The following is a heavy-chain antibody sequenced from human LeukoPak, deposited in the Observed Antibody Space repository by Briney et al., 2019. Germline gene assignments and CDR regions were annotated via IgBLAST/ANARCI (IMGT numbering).Heavy chain of an antibody. CDR3: ARASDGSGYYGGYYFDY. Sequence: GASVKVSCKASGYTFTSYYMHWVRQAPGQGLEWMGIINPIVGSTSYAQKFQGRVTMTRETSTSTVYMELSSLISEDTAVHYCARASDGSGYYGGYYFDYWGQGTLVTVSS. D-gene: IGHD3-22*01. CDR1: GYTFTSYY. CDR2: INPIVGST. J-gene: IGHJ4*02. V-gene: IGHV1-46*01.